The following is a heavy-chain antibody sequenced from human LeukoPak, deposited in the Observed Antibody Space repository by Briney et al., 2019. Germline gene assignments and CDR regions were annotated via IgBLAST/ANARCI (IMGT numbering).Heavy chain of an antibody. V-gene: IGHV1-2*02. CDR3: ARDEGGLAP. Sequence: ASVKVSCKASGYSFTDYYIHWVRQAPGRGLEWMGWINLNSGGSNPAQKFQGRVTMTRDTSISTAYMELNSLGSDDTALYYFARDEGGLAPWGQGPLVTVSS. D-gene: IGHD1-26*01. CDR1: GYSFTDYY. CDR2: INLNSGGS. J-gene: IGHJ5*02.